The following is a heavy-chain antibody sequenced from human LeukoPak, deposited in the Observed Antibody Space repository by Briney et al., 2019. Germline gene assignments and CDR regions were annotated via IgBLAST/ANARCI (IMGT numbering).Heavy chain of an antibody. V-gene: IGHV1-69*05. CDR3: ARWGPDIVVVPAAFDYYYYMDV. CDR1: GRTFSSYA. J-gene: IGHJ6*03. Sequence: PTVRVFCKASGRTFSSYAISWVRQAPGQGLEWMGGHIPLFCTKHYAETLEDRVTITTDESTSTAYMELSSLRSEDTAVYCCARWGPDIVVVPAAFDYYYYMDVWGKGTTVTVSS. CDR2: HIPLFCTK. D-gene: IGHD2-2*01.